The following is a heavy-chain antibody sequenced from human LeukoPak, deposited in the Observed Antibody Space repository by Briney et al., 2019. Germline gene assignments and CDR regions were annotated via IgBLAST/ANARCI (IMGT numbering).Heavy chain of an antibody. V-gene: IGHV3-73*01. D-gene: IGHD6-19*01. J-gene: IGHJ6*03. CDR3: ARDASGGSGWPYYYYYYYMDV. CDR2: IRSKAD. CDR1: GFTFSGSA. Sequence: GGSLRLSCAASGFTFSGSAIHWVRQASGKGLEWVGRIRSKADYAASVKGKFTISRDDSKNTAYLQMNSLKTEDTAVYYCARDASGGSGWPYYYYYYYMDVWGKGTTVTVSS.